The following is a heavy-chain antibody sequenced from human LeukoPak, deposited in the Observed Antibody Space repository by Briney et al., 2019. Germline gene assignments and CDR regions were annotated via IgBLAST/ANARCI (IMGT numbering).Heavy chain of an antibody. D-gene: IGHD1-26*01. J-gene: IGHJ4*02. V-gene: IGHV1-46*01. CDR1: GYTFTSYY. CDR3: AREGEGSPFDY. CDR2: INPSGCST. Sequence: ASVKVSCKASGYTFTSYYMHWVRQAPRQALEWMGIINPSGCSTSYAQKFQGRVTMTRDTSTSTVYMELSSLRSEDTAVYYCAREGEGSPFDYWGQGTLVTVSS.